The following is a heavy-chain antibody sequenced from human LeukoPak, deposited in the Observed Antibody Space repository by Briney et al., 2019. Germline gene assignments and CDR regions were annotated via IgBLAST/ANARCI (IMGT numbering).Heavy chain of an antibody. CDR1: GGSFSGYY. Sequence: PSETLSLTCAVYGGSFSGYYWSWIRQPPGKGLEWIGGINHSGSTNYNPSLKSRVTISVDTSKNQFSLKLSSMTAADAAVYYCARPRKDVDTAMDAVFDYWGQGTLVTVSS. V-gene: IGHV4-34*01. D-gene: IGHD5-18*01. CDR2: INHSGST. J-gene: IGHJ4*02. CDR3: ARPRKDVDTAMDAVFDY.